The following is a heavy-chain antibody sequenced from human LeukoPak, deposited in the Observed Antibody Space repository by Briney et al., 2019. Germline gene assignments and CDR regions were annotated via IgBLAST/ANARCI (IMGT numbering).Heavy chain of an antibody. V-gene: IGHV1-2*02. CDR2: INPDSGGT. CDR3: ARVGGWGLRWSQIVSRAFDI. D-gene: IGHD4-23*01. Sequence: ASVKVSCKASGYTFTGYYMHWVRQAPGQGLEWMGWINPDSGGTNYAQKFQGRVTMTRDTSISTAYMELSRLRSDDTAVYYCARVGGWGLRWSQIVSRAFDIWGQGTMVTVSS. CDR1: GYTFTGYY. J-gene: IGHJ3*02.